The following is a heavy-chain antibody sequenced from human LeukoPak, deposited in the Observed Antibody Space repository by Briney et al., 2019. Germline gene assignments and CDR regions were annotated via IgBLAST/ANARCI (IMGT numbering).Heavy chain of an antibody. Sequence: ASVKVSCKVSGYTLTELSMHWVRQAPGKGLEWMGGFDPEDGETIYAQKFQGRVTMTEDTSTDTAYMELSSLRSEDTAVYYCATDFKGSQSFDYWGQGTLVTVSS. CDR2: FDPEDGET. D-gene: IGHD1-26*01. CDR1: GYTLTELS. J-gene: IGHJ4*02. V-gene: IGHV1-24*01. CDR3: ATDFKGSQSFDY.